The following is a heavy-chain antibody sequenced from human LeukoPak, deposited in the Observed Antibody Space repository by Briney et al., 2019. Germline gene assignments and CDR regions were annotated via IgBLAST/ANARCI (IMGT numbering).Heavy chain of an antibody. CDR1: GFTFSSYA. J-gene: IGHJ3*02. CDR2: ISYDGSNK. Sequence: GGSLRLSCAASGFTFSSYAMHWVRQAPGKGLEWVAVISYDGSNKYYADSVKGRFTISRDNSENTLYLQMNSLRAEDTAVYYCARDLNYYDSSGYSLGAFDIWGQGTMATVSS. CDR3: ARDLNYYDSSGYSLGAFDI. D-gene: IGHD3-22*01. V-gene: IGHV3-30-3*01.